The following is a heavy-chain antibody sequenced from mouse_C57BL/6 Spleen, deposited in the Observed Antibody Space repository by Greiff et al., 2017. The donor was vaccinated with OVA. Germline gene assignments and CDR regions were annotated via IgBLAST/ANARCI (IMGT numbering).Heavy chain of an antibody. D-gene: IGHD1-1*01. CDR3: ARGGGLLWYFDV. Sequence: VQGVESGPGLVQPSQSLSITCTVSGFSLTSYGVHWVRQSPGQGLEWLGVIWSGGSTDYNAAFISRLSISKDNSKSQVFFKMNSLQADDTAIYYCARGGGLLWYFDVWGTGTTVTVSS. J-gene: IGHJ1*03. V-gene: IGHV2-2*01. CDR1: GFSLTSYG. CDR2: IWSGGST.